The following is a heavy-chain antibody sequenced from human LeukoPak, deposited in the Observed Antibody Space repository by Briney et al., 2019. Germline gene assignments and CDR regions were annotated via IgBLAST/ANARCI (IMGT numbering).Heavy chain of an antibody. CDR1: GSLFTSYR. V-gene: IGHV5-51*01. D-gene: IGHD3-3*01. J-gene: IGHJ4*02. CDR2: IYPGDSDT. Sequence: GESLNFSCTGSGSLFTSYRIRWVRPAPGKGLEWMGIIYPGDSDTRYSPSSQGQVTSSADKAISTAYLQSNSLKASNTAMYYGARLTKYYDFLSGYYTDMDYFDYWGQGTLVTVSS. CDR3: ARLTKYYDFLSGYYTDMDYFDY.